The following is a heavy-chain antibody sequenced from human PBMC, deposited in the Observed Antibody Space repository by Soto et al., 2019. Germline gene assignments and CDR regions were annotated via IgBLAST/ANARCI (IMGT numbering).Heavy chain of an antibody. CDR1: GDSISRYY. CDR3: ARAQGGELLKGSGMDV. D-gene: IGHD3-10*01. J-gene: IGHJ6*02. V-gene: IGHV4-59*01. Sequence: QVQLQESGPGLVKPSETLSLTCTVSGDSISRYYWSWIRLSPWKGLEWIGSIYYSGATNYNPSVKSRVTISVDRTKNQFSLKLSSVTSADTALYYCARAQGGELLKGSGMDVWGQGNTVTVSS. CDR2: IYYSGAT.